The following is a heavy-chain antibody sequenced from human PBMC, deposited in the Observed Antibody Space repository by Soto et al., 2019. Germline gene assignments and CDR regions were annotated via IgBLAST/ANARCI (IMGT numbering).Heavy chain of an antibody. J-gene: IGHJ6*02. CDR3: ARDTLTIEDYYYYYGMDV. D-gene: IGHD2-2*01. CDR1: GFTFSSYS. CDR2: ISSSSSYI. Sequence: GGSLRLSCAASGFTFSSYSMNWVRQAPGKGLEWVSSISSSSSYIYYADSVKGRFTISRDNAKNSLYLQMNSLRAEDTAVYYCARDTLTIEDYYYYYGMDVWGQGTTVTVSS. V-gene: IGHV3-21*01.